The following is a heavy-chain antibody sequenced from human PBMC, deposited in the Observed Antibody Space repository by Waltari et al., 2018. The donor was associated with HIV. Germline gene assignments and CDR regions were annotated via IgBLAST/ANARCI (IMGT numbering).Heavy chain of an antibody. D-gene: IGHD3-10*01. Sequence: QLQLVQSGSELKKPGASVKVYCKASGYTFTNYAMNRVRQALGQGLEWLGWINTNTGNQTYAQGFTGRFVFSLDTSVSTAYLQISSLKAEDTAVYYCARITMTLGRGMDVWGQGTTVTVSS. CDR1: GYTFTNYA. CDR3: ARITMTLGRGMDV. CDR2: INTNTGNQ. V-gene: IGHV7-4-1*02. J-gene: IGHJ6*02.